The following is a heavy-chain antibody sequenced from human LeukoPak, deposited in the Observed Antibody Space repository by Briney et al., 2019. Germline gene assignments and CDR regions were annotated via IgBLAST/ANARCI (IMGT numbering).Heavy chain of an antibody. J-gene: IGHJ5*02. CDR1: GFTFSSYD. Sequence: GRSLRLSCAASGFTFSSYDMHWVRQAPGKGLEWVALISYDGSNKYYADSVKGRFTISRDNAKNSLYLQMNSLRAEDTAVYYCARVQDGAPSPWGQGTLVTVSS. D-gene: IGHD4-17*01. CDR2: ISYDGSNK. CDR3: ARVQDGAPSP. V-gene: IGHV3-30*03.